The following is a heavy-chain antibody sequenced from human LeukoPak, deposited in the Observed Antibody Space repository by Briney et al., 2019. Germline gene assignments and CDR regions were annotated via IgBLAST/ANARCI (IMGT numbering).Heavy chain of an antibody. V-gene: IGHV3-48*03. CDR1: GFTFSSYE. CDR3: ARDCSSTSCYVDYYYYTDV. Sequence: GGSLRLSCAASGFTFSSYEMNWVRQASGKGLEWVSYISSSGSIIYYADSVKGRFTISRDNAKNSVYLQMNSLRAEDTAVYYCARDCSSTSCYVDYYYYTDVWGKGTTVTVSS. J-gene: IGHJ6*03. D-gene: IGHD2-2*01. CDR2: ISSSGSII.